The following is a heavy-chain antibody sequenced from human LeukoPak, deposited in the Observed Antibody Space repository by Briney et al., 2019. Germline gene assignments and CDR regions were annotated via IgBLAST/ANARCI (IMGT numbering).Heavy chain of an antibody. Sequence: PGGSLRLSCAASGFTFSSYAMHWVRQAPGKGLEWVVVISYDGSNKYYADSVKGRFTISRDNSKNTLYLQMNSLRAEDTAVYYCARESTPYYYYGMDVWGQGTTVTVSS. CDR1: GFTFSSYA. V-gene: IGHV3-30-3*01. CDR2: ISYDGSNK. J-gene: IGHJ6*02. CDR3: ARESTPYYYYGMDV.